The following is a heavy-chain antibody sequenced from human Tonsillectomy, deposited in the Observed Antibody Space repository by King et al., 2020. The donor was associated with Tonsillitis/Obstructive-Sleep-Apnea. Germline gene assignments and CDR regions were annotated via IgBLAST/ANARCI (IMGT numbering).Heavy chain of an antibody. CDR3: ARGAKGYCSSTSCYQPLDY. CDR2: IIPIFDTP. CDR1: GGTFSSDA. V-gene: IGHV1-69*12. D-gene: IGHD2-2*01. Sequence: QLVQSGAEVKKPGSSVKVSCKASGGTFSSDAITWVRQAPGQGLEWMGGIIPIFDTPNYAQKFQGRVTITADESTSTAYMELSSLRSEDTAVYYCARGAKGYCSSTSCYQPLDYWGQGTLVIVSS. J-gene: IGHJ4*02.